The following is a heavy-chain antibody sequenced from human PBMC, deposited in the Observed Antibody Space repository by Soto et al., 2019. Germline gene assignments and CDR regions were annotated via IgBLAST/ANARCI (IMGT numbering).Heavy chain of an antibody. D-gene: IGHD5-12*01. Sequence: PGASLRLSCAASGFTFSSYAMSWVRQAPGKGLEWVSAISGSGGSTYYADSVKGRFTISRDNSKNTLYLQMNSLRAEDTAVYYCAKPTYSGYGVGYFDYWGQGTLVTVSS. CDR2: ISGSGGST. CDR1: GFTFSSYA. J-gene: IGHJ4*02. V-gene: IGHV3-23*01. CDR3: AKPTYSGYGVGYFDY.